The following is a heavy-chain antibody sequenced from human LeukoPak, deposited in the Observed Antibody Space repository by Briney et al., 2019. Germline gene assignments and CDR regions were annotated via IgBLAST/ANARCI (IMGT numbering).Heavy chain of an antibody. D-gene: IGHD3-3*01. Sequence: GGSLRLSCAASGFTFSSYAMSWVRQAPGKGLEWVSAISGSGGSTYYADSVKGRFTISRDNSKNTLYLQMNSLRAEDTAVYYCASSYDFWSGYYYRYDAFDIWGQGTMVTVSS. CDR2: ISGSGGST. V-gene: IGHV3-23*01. J-gene: IGHJ3*02. CDR1: GFTFSSYA. CDR3: ASSYDFWSGYYYRYDAFDI.